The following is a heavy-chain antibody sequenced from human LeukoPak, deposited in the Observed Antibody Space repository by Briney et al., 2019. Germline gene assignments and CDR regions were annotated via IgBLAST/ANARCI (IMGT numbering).Heavy chain of an antibody. Sequence: SVKVSCKASGGTFSSYGISWVRQAPGQGLEWMGGTIPIFGTANYAQKFQGRVTITADKSTSTAYMELSSLRSEDTAVYYCARDLGDSSGYYYKKDAFDIWGQGTMVTVSS. J-gene: IGHJ3*02. CDR1: GGTFSSYG. CDR2: TIPIFGTA. V-gene: IGHV1-69*06. CDR3: ARDLGDSSGYYYKKDAFDI. D-gene: IGHD3-22*01.